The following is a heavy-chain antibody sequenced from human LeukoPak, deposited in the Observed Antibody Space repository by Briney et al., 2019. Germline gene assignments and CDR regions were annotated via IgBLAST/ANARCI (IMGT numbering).Heavy chain of an antibody. J-gene: IGHJ4*02. CDR3: ARGGLKYSSSWYLDY. CDR2: ISYDGNDK. CDR1: GLTFSSYA. Sequence: GGSLRLSCAASGLTFSSYAMYWVRQAPGKGLEWVSVISYDGNDKYYADSVKGRFTISRDNSKNTLYLQMNSLRTDDTAVYYCARGGLKYSSSWYLDYWGQGTLATVSS. D-gene: IGHD6-13*01. V-gene: IGHV3-30*04.